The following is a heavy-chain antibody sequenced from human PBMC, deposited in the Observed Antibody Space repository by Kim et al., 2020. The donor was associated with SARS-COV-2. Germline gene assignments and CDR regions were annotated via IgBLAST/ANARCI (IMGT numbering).Heavy chain of an antibody. V-gene: IGHV3-48*03. D-gene: IGHD5-12*01. J-gene: IGHJ6*02. CDR2: ISSSGSPI. Sequence: GGSLRLSCAASGFTFSSYEMNWVRQAPGKGLEWVSYISSSGSPIYYADSVKGRFTISRDNAKNSLYLQMNSLRAEDTAVYYCAVEMATYYYYYYGMDVWGQGTTVAVSS. CDR3: AVEMATYYYYYYGMDV. CDR1: GFTFSSYE.